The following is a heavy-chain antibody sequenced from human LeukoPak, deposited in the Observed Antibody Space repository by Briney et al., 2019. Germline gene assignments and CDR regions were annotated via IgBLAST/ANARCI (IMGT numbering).Heavy chain of an antibody. CDR2: IKRDGSEK. V-gene: IGHV3-7*01. D-gene: IGHD2-2*01. CDR1: GFTFSSYW. CDR3: ARDDCSSISCYHNWFDP. J-gene: IGHJ5*02. Sequence: GGSLRLSCAASGFTFSSYWMSWVRRAPGKGLEWVANIKRDGSEKYYVDSVKGRFTISRDNAKNSLYLQMNSLRAEDTAVYYCARDDCSSISCYHNWFDPWGQGTLVTVSS.